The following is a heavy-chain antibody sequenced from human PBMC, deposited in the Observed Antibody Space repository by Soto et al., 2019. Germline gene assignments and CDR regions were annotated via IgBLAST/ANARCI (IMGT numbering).Heavy chain of an antibody. V-gene: IGHV4-34*01. CDR2: INHSGST. J-gene: IGHJ6*03. CDR3: ARGRIVAKIGKHYYYYYMAV. Sequence: QVQLQQWGAGLLKPSETLSLTCAVYGGSFSGYYWSWIRQPPGKGLEWIGEINHSGSTNYNPSLKSRVPISVGTAKNQFSLKLSSVTAADTAVYYCARGRIVAKIGKHYYYYYMAVWGKGTTVTVSS. D-gene: IGHD5-12*01. CDR1: GGSFSGYY.